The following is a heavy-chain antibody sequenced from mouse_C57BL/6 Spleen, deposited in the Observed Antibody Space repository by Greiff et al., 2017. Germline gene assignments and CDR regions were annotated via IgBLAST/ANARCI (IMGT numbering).Heavy chain of an antibody. CDR3: ARQTAQAYWYFDG. CDR1: EYEFPSHD. D-gene: IGHD3-2*02. CDR2: INSDGGST. Sequence: EVKLMESGGGLVQPGESLKLSCESNEYEFPSHDMSWVRKTPEKRLELVAAINSDGGSTYYPDTMERRFIISRDNTKKTLYLQMSSLRSEDAALYYCARQTAQAYWYFDGWGTGTTVTVAS. V-gene: IGHV5-2*01. J-gene: IGHJ1*03.